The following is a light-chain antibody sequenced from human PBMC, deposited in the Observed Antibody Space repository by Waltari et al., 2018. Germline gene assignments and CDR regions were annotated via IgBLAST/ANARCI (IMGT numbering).Light chain of an antibody. Sequence: QSTLTQPASVSGSPGQSITISCTGTSSDIGASNYVSWYQQHPDKAPKLMIYDVPYRPSGFSPRLSGSKSANSSSLTISGLQPEDEADYYCASYTTIPTLGDVIFGGGTKLTVL. CDR2: DVP. V-gene: IGLV2-14*03. CDR3: ASYTTIPTLGDVI. J-gene: IGLJ2*01. CDR1: SSDIGASNY.